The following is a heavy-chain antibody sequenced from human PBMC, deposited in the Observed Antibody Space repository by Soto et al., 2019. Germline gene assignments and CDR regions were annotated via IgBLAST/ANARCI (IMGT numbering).Heavy chain of an antibody. Sequence: ASVKVSCKASHYSFARYGISWVRQAPGQGLEWMGRISTYNSNTKYAQKFQGRVTLTTDTPTSTAYMNLRSLTSDDTAVYYCAREGYCSSGSCALYSHDFFGMDVWGQGTTVTVSS. CDR2: ISTYNSNT. CDR1: HYSFARYG. D-gene: IGHD2-15*01. V-gene: IGHV1-18*01. CDR3: AREGYCSSGSCALYSHDFFGMDV. J-gene: IGHJ6*02.